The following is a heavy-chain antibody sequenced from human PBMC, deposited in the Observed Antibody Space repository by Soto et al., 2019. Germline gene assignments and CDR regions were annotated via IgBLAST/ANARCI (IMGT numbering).Heavy chain of an antibody. CDR1: GDSVSSNSAA. Sequence: SQTLSITCAISGDSVSSNSAAWNWIRQSPSRGLEWLGRTYYRSRWYNDYAVSVRSRITVNADTSKNQFSLHLNSVTPEDTAVYYCAETNSVKCYYVDVGEKGTPVTVSS. V-gene: IGHV6-1*01. CDR2: TYYRSRWYN. J-gene: IGHJ6*03. D-gene: IGHD2-8*01. CDR3: AETNSVKCYYVDV.